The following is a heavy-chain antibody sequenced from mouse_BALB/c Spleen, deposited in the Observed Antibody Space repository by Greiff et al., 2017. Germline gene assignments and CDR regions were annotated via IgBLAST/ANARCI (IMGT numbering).Heavy chain of an antibody. D-gene: IGHD2-2*01. CDR1: GFTFSSYA. CDR2: ISSGGST. CDR3: ARGGYGYDGMDY. Sequence: EVHLVESGGGLVKPGGSLKLSCAASGFTFSSYAMSWVRQTPEKRLEWVASISSGGSTYYPDSVKGRFTISRDNARNILYLQMSSLRSEDTAMYYCARGGYGYDGMDYWGQGTSVTVSS. J-gene: IGHJ4*01. V-gene: IGHV5-6-5*01.